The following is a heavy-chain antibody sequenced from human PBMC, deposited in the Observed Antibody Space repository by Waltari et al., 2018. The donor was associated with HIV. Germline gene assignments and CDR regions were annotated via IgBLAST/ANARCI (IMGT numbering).Heavy chain of an antibody. CDR3: ARARGHSYGSDEGFDY. D-gene: IGHD5-12*01. V-gene: IGHV4-38-2*01. CDR1: GYSTGGASS. J-gene: IGHJ4*02. CDR2: AHHGGDS. Sequence: QVLLQESGPGLVKPSETLSLICAVSGYSTGGASSWGWIRPTPGKGLEWIGSAHHGGDSYYNPALQSRVTISVDTAKNQVSLKLRSVTAADTADYYCARARGHSYGSDEGFDYWGQGTLVTVSS.